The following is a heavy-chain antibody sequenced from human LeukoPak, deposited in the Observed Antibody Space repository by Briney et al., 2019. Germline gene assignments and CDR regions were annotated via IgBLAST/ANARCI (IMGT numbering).Heavy chain of an antibody. CDR1: GGTFSSYA. CDR3: WTKYYDSSGYYFHFDY. Sequence: SVKVSCTASGGTFSSYAISWVRQAPGQGLEWMGRIIPIFGTANYAQKFQGRVTITTDESTSTAYMELSSRRSEDTAVYYCWTKYYDSSGYYFHFDYWGQGTLVTVSS. D-gene: IGHD3-22*01. J-gene: IGHJ4*02. CDR2: IIPIFGTA. V-gene: IGHV1-69*05.